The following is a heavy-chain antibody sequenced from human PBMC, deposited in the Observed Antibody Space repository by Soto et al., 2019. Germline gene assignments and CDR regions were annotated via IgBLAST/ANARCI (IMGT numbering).Heavy chain of an antibody. CDR1: GYSFTDHY. J-gene: IGHJ5*02. CDR2: VNPNTGGT. CDR3: ARESYSSSRNQGNWFDP. V-gene: IGHV1-2*02. D-gene: IGHD6-6*01. Sequence: GASVKISCKASGYSFTDHYIHWVRQAPGQGLEWMGWVNPNTGGTNYAQRFHGRVTMTRDTSITTAYMELSSLRSDDTALFYCARESYSSSRNQGNWFDPWGQGTLVTVSS.